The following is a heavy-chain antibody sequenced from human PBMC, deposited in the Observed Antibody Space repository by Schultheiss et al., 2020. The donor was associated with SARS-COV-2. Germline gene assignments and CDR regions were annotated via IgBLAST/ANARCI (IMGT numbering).Heavy chain of an antibody. CDR1: GGSISSYY. D-gene: IGHD2-15*01. Sequence: SQTLSLTCTVSGGSISSYYWSWIRQPPGKGLEWIGYIYYTGSTSYNPSLKSRVIISVDTSKNQFSLKLSSVTAADTAVYYCASRIGFCSGGRCQGFDPWGQGTLVTVSS. CDR2: IYYTGST. CDR3: ASRIGFCSGGRCQGFDP. V-gene: IGHV4-59*08. J-gene: IGHJ5*02.